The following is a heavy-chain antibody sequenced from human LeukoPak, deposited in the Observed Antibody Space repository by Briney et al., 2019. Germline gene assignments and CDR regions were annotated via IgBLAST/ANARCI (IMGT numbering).Heavy chain of an antibody. CDR3: ARGITYYDFWSGYLFDY. V-gene: IGHV7-4-1*02. Sequence: GASVKVPCKASGGTFSSYAISWVRQAPGQGLEWMGWINTNTGNPTYAQGFTGRFVFSLDTSVSTAYLQLSSLKAEDTAVYYCARGITYYDFWSGYLFDYWGQGTLVTVSS. CDR1: GGTFSSYA. D-gene: IGHD3-3*01. J-gene: IGHJ4*02. CDR2: INTNTGNP.